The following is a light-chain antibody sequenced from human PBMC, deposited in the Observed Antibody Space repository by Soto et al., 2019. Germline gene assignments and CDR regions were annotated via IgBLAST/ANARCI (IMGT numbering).Light chain of an antibody. J-gene: IGLJ3*02. CDR1: SSDVGAYNY. CDR2: EVS. CDR3: SSFTWSSTLQ. V-gene: IGLV2-14*01. Sequence: QSVLTQPASVSGSPGQSITISCTGTSSDVGAYNYVSWFQQHPGKAPKLIIYEVSNRPSGVSNRFSGSKSGNTASLTISGLQAEDGADYYCSSFTWSSTLQFGGGTKLTVL.